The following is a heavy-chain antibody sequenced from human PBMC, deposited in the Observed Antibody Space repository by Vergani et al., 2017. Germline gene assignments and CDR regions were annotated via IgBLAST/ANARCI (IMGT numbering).Heavy chain of an antibody. Sequence: EVQLVESGGGLVQPGRSLRLSCAASGFTFDDYAMHWVRHAPGKGLEWVSGISWNSGSIGYADSVKGRFTISRDNAKNSLYLQMNSLRAEDTALYYCATSGQLVQGNAFDIWGQGTMVTVSS. CDR2: ISWNSGSI. J-gene: IGHJ3*02. CDR3: ATSGQLVQGNAFDI. D-gene: IGHD6-13*01. CDR1: GFTFDDYA. V-gene: IGHV3-9*01.